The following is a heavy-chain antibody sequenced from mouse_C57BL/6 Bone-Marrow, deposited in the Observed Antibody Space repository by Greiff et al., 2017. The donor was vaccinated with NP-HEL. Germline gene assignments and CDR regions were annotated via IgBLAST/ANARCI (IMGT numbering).Heavy chain of an antibody. CDR2: IYPRSGNT. V-gene: IGHV1-81*01. D-gene: IGHD1-1*01. J-gene: IGHJ4*01. CDR3: ASVVAKGGYYAMDY. CDR1: GYTFTSYG. Sequence: QVQLQQSGAELARPGASVKLSCKASGYTFTSYGISWVKQRTGQGLEWIGEIYPRSGNTYYNEKFKGKATLTADKSSSTAYMELRSLTSEDSAVYFGASVVAKGGYYAMDYWGQGTSVTVSS.